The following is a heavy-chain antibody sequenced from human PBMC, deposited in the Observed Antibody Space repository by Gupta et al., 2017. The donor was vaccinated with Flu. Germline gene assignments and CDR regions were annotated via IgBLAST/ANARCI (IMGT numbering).Heavy chain of an antibody. CDR1: GFTFSTYS. J-gene: IGHJ3*02. D-gene: IGHD1-26*01. CDR2: ISSSSSYI. Sequence: EVQLVESGGGLVKPGGSLRLSCAASGFTFSTYSMNWVRQAPGKGLEWVSSISSSSSYIYYADSLKGRFTVSRDNAKNSLNLQMNSLRAEDTAVYYCARGWEVGESAFDIWGQGTMVTVS. V-gene: IGHV3-21*01. CDR3: ARGWEVGESAFDI.